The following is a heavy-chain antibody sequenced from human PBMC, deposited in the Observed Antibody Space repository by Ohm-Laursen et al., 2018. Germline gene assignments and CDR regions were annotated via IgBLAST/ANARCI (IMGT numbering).Heavy chain of an antibody. CDR3: ARAQNTMVRGVIPRPNWFDP. Sequence: SETLSLTCTVSGGSLSSFYWSWIRQSQGRRLEWIGYLGYQGNIQFNPSFESRATISVDTSKNQFSLKLSSVTAADTAVYYCARAQNTMVRGVIPRPNWFDPWGHGTLVTVSS. J-gene: IGHJ5*02. D-gene: IGHD3-10*01. CDR1: GGSLSSFY. CDR2: LGYQGNI. V-gene: IGHV4-59*08.